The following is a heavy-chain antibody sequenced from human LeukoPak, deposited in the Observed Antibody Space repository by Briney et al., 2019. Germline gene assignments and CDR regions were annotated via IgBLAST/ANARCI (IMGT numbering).Heavy chain of an antibody. CDR1: GFTFHRYW. V-gene: IGHV3-7*01. Sequence: GGSLRLSCAASGFTFHRYWMSWVRQAPGKGLEWVANIKQDGRVKYYVDSVKGPFTRSRDNAKNSLYLQMNRLRAEDTAVYYCARGEASGYDYGAFDYWGQGTLVTVSS. J-gene: IGHJ4*02. D-gene: IGHD5-12*01. CDR3: ARGEASGYDYGAFDY. CDR2: IKQDGRVK.